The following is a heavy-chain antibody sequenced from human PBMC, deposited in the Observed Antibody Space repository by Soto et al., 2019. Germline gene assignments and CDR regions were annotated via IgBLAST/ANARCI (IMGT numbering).Heavy chain of an antibody. J-gene: IGHJ6*02. CDR3: ARDYSSSRYYGMDV. V-gene: IGHV3-53*01. D-gene: IGHD3-22*01. CDR1: GFTVSSKY. CDR2: IYSGGSA. Sequence: GSLRPSCAASGFTVSSKYMSWVRQAPGKGLEWVSVIYSGGSAYYADSVKGRFTISRDNSKNTLYLQMNSLRAEDTAVYYCARDYSSSRYYGMDVWGQGTTVTVSS.